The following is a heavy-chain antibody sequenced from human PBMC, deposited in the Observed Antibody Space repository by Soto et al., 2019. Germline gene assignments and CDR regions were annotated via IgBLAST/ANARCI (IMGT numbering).Heavy chain of an antibody. Sequence: SETLSLTCTVSGGSISSYYWSWIRQPPGKGLEWIGYIYYSGSTNYNPSLKSRVTISVDNSTNKLSLKLSSVTAADTAVYHCARDRLDSGSYHFDYGGQGTLVTVS. D-gene: IGHD3-10*01. CDR1: GGSISSYY. J-gene: IGHJ4*02. V-gene: IGHV4-59*01. CDR3: ARDRLDSGSYHFDY. CDR2: IYYSGST.